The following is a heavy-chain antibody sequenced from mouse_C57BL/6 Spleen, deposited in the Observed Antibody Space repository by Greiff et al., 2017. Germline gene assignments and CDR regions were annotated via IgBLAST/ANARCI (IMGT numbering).Heavy chain of an antibody. Sequence: EVMLVESVAELVRPGASVKLSCTASGFNIKNTYMHWVKQRPEQGLEWIGRIDPANGNTKYAPKFQGKATITADTSSNTAYLQLSSLTSEDTAIYYCAFGSSYGGYFDYWGQGTTLTVSS. V-gene: IGHV14-3*01. CDR3: AFGSSYGGYFDY. D-gene: IGHD1-1*01. CDR1: GFNIKNTY. J-gene: IGHJ2*01. CDR2: IDPANGNT.